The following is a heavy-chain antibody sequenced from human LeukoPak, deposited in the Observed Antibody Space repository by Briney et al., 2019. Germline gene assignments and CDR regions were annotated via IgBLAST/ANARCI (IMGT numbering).Heavy chain of an antibody. V-gene: IGHV4-59*06. J-gene: IGHJ3*02. CDR2: IHYSGRST. CDR1: GGSISSYY. Sequence: PSETLSLTCTVSGGSISSYYWTWIRQHPGKGLEWIGYIHYSGRSTFYNPSLQSRLTISIDTSKNHFSLNLTSATAADTAVYFCARDVRGVAGAFQIWGQGTLVTVSS. CDR3: ARDVRGVAGAFQI. D-gene: IGHD3-10*02.